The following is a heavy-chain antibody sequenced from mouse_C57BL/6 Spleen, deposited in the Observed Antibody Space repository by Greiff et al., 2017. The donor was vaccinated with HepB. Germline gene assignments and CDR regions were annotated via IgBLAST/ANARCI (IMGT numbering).Heavy chain of an antibody. V-gene: IGHV1-55*01. Sequence: VQLQQSGAELVKPGASVKMSCKASGYTFTSYWITWVKQRPGQGLEWIGDIYPGSGSTNYNEKFKSKATLTVDTSSSTAYMQLSSLTSEDSAVYYSARWGSEEYYAMDYWGQGTSVTVSS. CDR2: IYPGSGST. J-gene: IGHJ4*01. CDR3: ARWGSEEYYAMDY. CDR1: GYTFTSYW.